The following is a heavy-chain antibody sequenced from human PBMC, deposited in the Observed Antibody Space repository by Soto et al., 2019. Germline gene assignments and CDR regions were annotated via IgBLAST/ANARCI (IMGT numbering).Heavy chain of an antibody. J-gene: IGHJ3*02. CDR1: GGTFSSYA. D-gene: IGHD3-22*01. V-gene: IGHV1-69*13. Sequence: GASVKVSCKASGGTFSSYAISWVRQAPGQGLEWMGGIIPIFGTANYAQKFQGRVTLTADESTSTAYMELSSLRSEDTAVYYCATPTTYYYDSSGHGMAFDIWGQGTMVTVSS. CDR3: ATPTTYYYDSSGHGMAFDI. CDR2: IIPIFGTA.